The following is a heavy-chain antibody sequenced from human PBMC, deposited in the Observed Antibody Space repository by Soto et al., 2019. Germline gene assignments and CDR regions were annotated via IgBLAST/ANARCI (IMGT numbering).Heavy chain of an antibody. V-gene: IGHV4-30-4*01. CDR2: IYYSGTT. J-gene: IGHJ6*02. CDR3: ARDSSSWPYGMDV. Sequence: LSLTCTVSGGSISSGHYYWSWIRQPPGKGLEWLGYIYYSGTTYYTPSLKCRVPISVDTSKNHFSLKLSSVTAADAAVYYCARDSSSWPYGMDVWGQGTTVTVSS. D-gene: IGHD6-13*01. CDR1: GGSISSGHYY.